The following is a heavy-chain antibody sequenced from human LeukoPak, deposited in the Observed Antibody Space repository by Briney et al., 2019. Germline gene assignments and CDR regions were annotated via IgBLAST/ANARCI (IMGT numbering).Heavy chain of an antibody. J-gene: IGHJ3*02. Sequence: SETLSLTCTVSGDSMSSYYYNWIRQSPGKGLEWIGYIYYAGNTNYNPSLKSRVAISLDTSKNQFSLRLGSVTADDTAIYFCAREGRLHMVPTYAFDIWGQGTLVAVSS. V-gene: IGHV4-59*01. D-gene: IGHD3-10*01. CDR3: AREGRLHMVPTYAFDI. CDR2: IYYAGNT. CDR1: GDSMSSYY.